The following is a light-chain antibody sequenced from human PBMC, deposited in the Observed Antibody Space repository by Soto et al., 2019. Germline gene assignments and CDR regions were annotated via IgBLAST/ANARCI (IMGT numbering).Light chain of an antibody. CDR2: DAS. J-gene: IGKJ5*01. CDR3: QQSYSTPIT. CDR1: QNIDTY. V-gene: IGKV1-39*01. Sequence: DIQMTQSPSSLSASVGDRVTITCRAGQNIDTYLNWYHQKPGKAPKLLIYDASSSQSGVPSRFSGSGSGTDFTLTISSLQPEDFATYYCQQSYSTPITFGQGTRLEIK.